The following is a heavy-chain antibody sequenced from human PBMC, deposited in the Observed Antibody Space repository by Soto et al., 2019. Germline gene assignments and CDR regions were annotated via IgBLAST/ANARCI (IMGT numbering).Heavy chain of an antibody. CDR2: INSDGSST. CDR3: ARLSIAVAGDEGLNWFDP. Sequence: SGGSLRLSCAASGFTFSSYWKHWVRQAPGKGLVWVSRINSDGSSTSYADPVKGRFTISRDNAKNTLYLQMNSLRAEDAAVYYCARLSIAVAGDEGLNWFDPWGQGTLVTVSS. V-gene: IGHV3-74*01. CDR1: GFTFSSYW. D-gene: IGHD6-19*01. J-gene: IGHJ5*02.